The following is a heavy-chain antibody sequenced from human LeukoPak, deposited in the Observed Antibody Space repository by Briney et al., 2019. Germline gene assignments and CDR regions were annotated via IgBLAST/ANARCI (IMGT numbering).Heavy chain of an antibody. J-gene: IGHJ3*02. CDR1: GFTFSSYE. Sequence: GGSLRLSCAASGFTFSSYEMNWVRQAPGKGLEWVSYISSSGSTIYYADSVKGRFTISRDNAKNSLYLQMNSLRAEDTALYHCARVANNDYGGLLGAFDIWGQGTMVTVSS. D-gene: IGHD4-23*01. CDR2: ISSSGSTI. CDR3: ARVANNDYGGLLGAFDI. V-gene: IGHV3-48*03.